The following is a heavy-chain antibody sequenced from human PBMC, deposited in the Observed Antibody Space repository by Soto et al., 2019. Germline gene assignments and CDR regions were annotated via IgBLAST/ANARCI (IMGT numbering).Heavy chain of an antibody. J-gene: IGHJ4*02. Sequence: QVQLVQSGAEVKKPGASVKVSCKASGYTFTSYGISWVRQAPGQGLEWMGWISDYNGNTNYAQKLQGRVTMTTDKSTSTAYMELRSLRSDDTAVYYCARDAYYDFWSGYIDYWGQGTLVTVSS. CDR2: ISDYNGNT. CDR1: GYTFTSYG. V-gene: IGHV1-18*01. D-gene: IGHD3-3*01. CDR3: ARDAYYDFWSGYIDY.